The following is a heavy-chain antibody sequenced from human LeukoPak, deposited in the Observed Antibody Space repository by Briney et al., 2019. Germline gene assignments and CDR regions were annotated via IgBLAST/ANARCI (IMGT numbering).Heavy chain of an antibody. V-gene: IGHV3-7*01. D-gene: IGHD3-10*01. J-gene: IGHJ4*02. CDR1: GFTFSSYW. Sequence: HPGGSLRLSCAASGFTFSSYWMSWVRQAPGKGLEWVANIKQDGSEKYYVDSVKGRFTISRDNAKNSLYLQMNSLRAEDTAVYYCAKDHTSILWFGDRSPSSGGQGTLVTVSS. CDR3: AKDHTSILWFGDRSPSS. CDR2: IKQDGSEK.